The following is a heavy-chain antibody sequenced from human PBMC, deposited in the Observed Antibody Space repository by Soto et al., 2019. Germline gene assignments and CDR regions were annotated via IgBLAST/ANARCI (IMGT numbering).Heavy chain of an antibody. Sequence: ASVKVSCKASGYTFTGYARHWVRQAPGQRLERMGWINAGNGNTKYSQKFQGRVTITRDTSASTAYMELSSLRSEDTAVYYCARAVAVAADFDYWGQGTLVTAPQ. D-gene: IGHD6-19*01. CDR3: ARAVAVAADFDY. J-gene: IGHJ4*02. CDR1: GYTFTGYA. V-gene: IGHV1-3*01. CDR2: INAGNGNT.